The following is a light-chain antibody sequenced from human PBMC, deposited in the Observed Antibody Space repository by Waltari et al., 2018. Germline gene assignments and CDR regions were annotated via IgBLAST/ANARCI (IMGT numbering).Light chain of an antibody. CDR1: QSLLYSNGYTY. V-gene: IGKV2-28*01. CDR2: LVS. Sequence: IVMTQSPFSLPVTPGEPASISCRSSQSLLYSNGYTYLAWYLQKPGQPPQLLNYLVSNRASGVPDRFSGSGSGTDFTLKISRVEAEDVGVYYCMQALEAPLTFGGGTKVEIK. CDR3: MQALEAPLT. J-gene: IGKJ4*01.